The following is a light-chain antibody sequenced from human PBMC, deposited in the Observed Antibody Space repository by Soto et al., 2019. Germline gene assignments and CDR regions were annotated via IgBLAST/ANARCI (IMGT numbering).Light chain of an antibody. Sequence: IVLTQSPGTVSLPPGERATLSCRTSQRVSSVYVAWXQHKPGQAPRLLIYGKSSRASGIPDRFSGSGSGTDFTLTITRLEPEDFAVYYCQQSFTFGPGTQVDIK. J-gene: IGKJ3*01. V-gene: IGKV3-20*01. CDR2: GKS. CDR1: QRVSSVY. CDR3: QQSFT.